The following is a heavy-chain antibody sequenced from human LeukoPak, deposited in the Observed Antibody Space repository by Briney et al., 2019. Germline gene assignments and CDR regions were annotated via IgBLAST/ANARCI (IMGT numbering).Heavy chain of an antibody. CDR1: GFTFSSYS. V-gene: IGHV3-21*01. Sequence: PGGSLRLSCAASGFTFSSYSMNWVRQAPRKGLEWGSSISSSSSYIYYADSVKGRFTISRDNAKNSLYLQMNSLRAEDTAVYYCARNPGSGSYYTAWGQGTMVTVSS. CDR2: ISSSSSYI. CDR3: ARNPGSGSYYTA. J-gene: IGHJ3*01. D-gene: IGHD3-10*01.